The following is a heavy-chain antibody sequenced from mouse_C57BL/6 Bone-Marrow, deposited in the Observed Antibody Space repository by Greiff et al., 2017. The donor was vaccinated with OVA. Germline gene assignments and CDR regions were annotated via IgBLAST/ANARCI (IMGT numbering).Heavy chain of an antibody. J-gene: IGHJ2*01. CDR2: IYPGDGDT. Sequence: QVQLQQSGPELVKPGASVKISCKASGYAFSSSWMNWVKQRPGKGLEWIGRIYPGDGDTNYNGKFKGKATLTADKSSSHAYMQLSSLTSEDSAVYFCARHEDGYYASYFDYWGQGTTLTVSS. V-gene: IGHV1-82*01. CDR1: GYAFSSSW. D-gene: IGHD2-3*01. CDR3: ARHEDGYYASYFDY.